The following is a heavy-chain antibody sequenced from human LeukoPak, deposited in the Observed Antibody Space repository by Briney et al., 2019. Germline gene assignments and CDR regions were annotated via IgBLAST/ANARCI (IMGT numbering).Heavy chain of an antibody. CDR2: IYYSGST. Sequence: SQTLSLTCTVSGGSISSGCYYWSWIRQHPGKGLEWIGYIYYSGSTYYNPSLKSRVTISVDTSKNQFSLKLSSVTAADTAVYYCARGLPKVLSGPHAFAIWGQGTVVTVSS. CDR1: GGSISSGCYY. CDR3: ARGLPKVLSGPHAFAI. J-gene: IGHJ3*02. D-gene: IGHD4/OR15-4a*01. V-gene: IGHV4-31*03.